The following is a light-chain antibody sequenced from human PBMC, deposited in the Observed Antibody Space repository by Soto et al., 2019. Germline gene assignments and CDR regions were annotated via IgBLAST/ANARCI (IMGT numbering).Light chain of an antibody. CDR1: SSDVGAYNY. CDR2: DVS. Sequence: QSALTQPASVSGSPGQSITIPCTGTSSDVGAYNYVSWYQQHPGKVPKLMIYDVSDRPSGVSNRFSGSKSGNTDSLTISGLQAEDEADYYCSSLTRSNSYVFGTGTKLTVL. J-gene: IGLJ1*01. V-gene: IGLV2-14*03. CDR3: SSLTRSNSYV.